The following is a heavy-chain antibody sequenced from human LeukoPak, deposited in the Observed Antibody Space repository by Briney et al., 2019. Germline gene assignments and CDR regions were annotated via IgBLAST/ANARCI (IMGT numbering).Heavy chain of an antibody. V-gene: IGHV3-23*01. D-gene: IGHD2-15*01. CDR3: AKEGTIVVVVAAAQAYFDY. CDR2: ISGSGGST. CDR1: GFTFSSYA. J-gene: IGHJ4*02. Sequence: PGGSLRLSCAASGFTFSSYAMSWVRQAPGKGLEWVSAISGSGGSTYYADPVKGRFTISRDNSKNTLYLQMNSLRAEDTAVYYCAKEGTIVVVVAAAQAYFDYWGQGTLVTVSS.